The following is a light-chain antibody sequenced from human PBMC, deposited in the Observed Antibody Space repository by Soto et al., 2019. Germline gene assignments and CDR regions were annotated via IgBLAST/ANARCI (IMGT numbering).Light chain of an antibody. V-gene: IGKV1-39*01. CDR2: AAS. CDR1: QSITTY. J-gene: IGKJ4*01. Sequence: DIQMTQSPSSLSASVGDRVTITCRASQSITTYLNWYQQKPGKAPKLLIYAASSLQSGVPSRFSGSGSGTDFTLTISSLQPEDFATYYSQQSYSMPLTFGGGTKVEIK. CDR3: QQSYSMPLT.